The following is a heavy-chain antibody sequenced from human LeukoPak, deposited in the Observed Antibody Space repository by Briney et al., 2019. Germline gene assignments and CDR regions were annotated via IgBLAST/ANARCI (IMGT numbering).Heavy chain of an antibody. Sequence: GGSLRLSCAASGFTFSGSAMHWVRQASGKGLEWVGHIRSKANSYATASAASVKGRFTISRDDSKKTAYLQMNSLKTEDTAVYYCARSEKYSSSWYSDDSVPSNWFDPWGQGTLVTVSS. CDR3: ARSEKYSSSWYSDDSVPSNWFDP. D-gene: IGHD6-13*01. V-gene: IGHV3-73*01. CDR1: GFTFSGSA. J-gene: IGHJ5*02. CDR2: IRSKANSYAT.